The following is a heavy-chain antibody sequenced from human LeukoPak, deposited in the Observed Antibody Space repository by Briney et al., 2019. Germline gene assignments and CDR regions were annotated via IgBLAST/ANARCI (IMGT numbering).Heavy chain of an antibody. CDR3: ARARKIFGVVIIGFDY. J-gene: IGHJ4*02. CDR2: INHSGST. V-gene: IGHV4-34*01. Sequence: SETLSLTCAVYGGSFGGYYWSWIRQPPGKGLEWIGEINHSGSTNYNPSLKSRVTISVDTSKNQFSLKLSSVTAADTAVYYCARARKIFGVVIIGFDYWGQGTLVTVSS. D-gene: IGHD3-3*01. CDR1: GGSFGGYY.